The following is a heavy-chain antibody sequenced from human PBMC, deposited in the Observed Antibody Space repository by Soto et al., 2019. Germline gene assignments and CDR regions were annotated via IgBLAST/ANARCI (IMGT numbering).Heavy chain of an antibody. Sequence: QVQLVQSGAGVKKPGASVKVSCKASGYTFTRSGISWVRQAPGQGLEWMGWISSYNGDTNYAQTFQGRVTMTTDTSTSTAYMELRSLRSDDTAVYYCAREGVAPYFYYGMDVWGQGTPVTVSS. CDR1: GYTFTRSG. V-gene: IGHV1-18*01. CDR3: AREGVAPYFYYGMDV. CDR2: ISSYNGDT. D-gene: IGHD5-12*01. J-gene: IGHJ6*02.